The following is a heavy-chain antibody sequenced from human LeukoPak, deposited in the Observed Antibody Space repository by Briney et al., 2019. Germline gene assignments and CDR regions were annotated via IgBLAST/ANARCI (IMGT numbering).Heavy chain of an antibody. CDR3: AREMGSWGVFDY. CDR2: IIAKIRTS. Sequence: SVKVSCKASGGSFSSSAISWVRQAPGHGLEWKEGIIAKIRTSNYAQKYRGRVTITADESTTTAYMERSRLRSKCTAVYYCAREMGSWGVFDYWGEGTLVTVSS. CDR1: GGSFSSSA. V-gene: IGHV1-69*13. J-gene: IGHJ4*02. D-gene: IGHD1-26*01.